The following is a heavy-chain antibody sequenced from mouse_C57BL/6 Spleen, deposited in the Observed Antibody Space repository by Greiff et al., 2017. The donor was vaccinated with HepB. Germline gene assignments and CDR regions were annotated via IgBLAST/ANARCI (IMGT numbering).Heavy chain of an antibody. CDR1: GYAFSSSW. J-gene: IGHJ2*01. D-gene: IGHD1-1*01. V-gene: IGHV1-82*01. CDR3: ARLYYCSSYYYFDY. Sequence: QVQLQQSGPELVKPGASVKISCKASGYAFSSSWMNWVKQRPGKGLEWIGRIYPGDGDTNYNGKFKGKATLTADKSSSTAYMQLSSLTSEDSAFYFCARLYYCSSYYYFDYWGQGTTLTVSS. CDR2: IYPGDGDT.